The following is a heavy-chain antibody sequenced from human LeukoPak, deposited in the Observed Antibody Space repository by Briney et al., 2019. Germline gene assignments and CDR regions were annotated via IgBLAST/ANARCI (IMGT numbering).Heavy chain of an antibody. V-gene: IGHV4-59*01. CDR1: GGSISGYY. D-gene: IGHD1-14*01. J-gene: IGHJ6*03. CDR3: ARILAATAGSMDV. Sequence: PSETLSLTCTVSGGSISGYYWSWIRQPPGKGLEWIGYIYSSGSTNYNPPLKSRVTISEDTSKNQFSLNLTSVTAADTAVYYCARILAATAGSMDVWGRGTTVTVSS. CDR2: IYSSGST.